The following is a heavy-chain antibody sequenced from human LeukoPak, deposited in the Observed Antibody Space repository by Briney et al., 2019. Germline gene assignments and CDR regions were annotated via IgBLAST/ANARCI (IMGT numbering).Heavy chain of an antibody. CDR1: VPTFTSYA. V-gene: IGHV1-69*05. D-gene: IGHD3-22*01. CDR3: AGFFYDGSGAAFDI. J-gene: IGHJ3*02. CDR2: FIPIFGSP. Sequence: SVKVSCKASVPTFTSYAINWVRQAPGQGLEWMGGFIPIFGSPTYAQNFQGRVTFTTDESTYTAYMELSNLRSDDTAVFYCAGFFYDGSGAAFDIWGQGTMVTVSS.